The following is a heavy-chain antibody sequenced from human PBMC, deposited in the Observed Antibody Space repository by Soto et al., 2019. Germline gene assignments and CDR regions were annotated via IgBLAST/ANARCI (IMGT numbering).Heavy chain of an antibody. V-gene: IGHV4-30-4*01. CDR1: GGSISSGDYF. Sequence: QVQLQESGPGLVKPSQTLSLTCTVSGGSISSGDYFWNWIRQSPGEGLEWIGYIYYSGSTYFSPSLKSRITMSVDLSRNQFSLQLSSVTAADTAIYYCARVVGGHDFDLWGRGTLVTVSS. J-gene: IGHJ2*01. CDR2: IYYSGST. D-gene: IGHD1-26*01. CDR3: ARVVGGHDFDL.